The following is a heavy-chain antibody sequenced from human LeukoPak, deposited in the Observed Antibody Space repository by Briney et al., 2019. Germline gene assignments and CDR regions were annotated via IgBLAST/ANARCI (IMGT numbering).Heavy chain of an antibody. Sequence: SVKVSCKASGGTFISYAISWVRQAPGQGLEWMGGIIPIFGTANYAQKFQGRVTITADESTSTAYMELSSLRSEDTAVYYCARADIVATIRFDYWGQGTLVTVSS. J-gene: IGHJ4*02. D-gene: IGHD5-12*01. V-gene: IGHV1-69*01. CDR3: ARADIVATIRFDY. CDR2: IIPIFGTA. CDR1: GGTFISYA.